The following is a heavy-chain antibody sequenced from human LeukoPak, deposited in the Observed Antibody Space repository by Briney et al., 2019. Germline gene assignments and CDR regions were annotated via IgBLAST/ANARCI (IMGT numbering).Heavy chain of an antibody. CDR3: AREYYDSGNYHVDY. CDR1: GYTFTTYA. J-gene: IGHJ4*02. Sequence: GASVKVSCNASGYTFTTYAMHWVRQAPGQRLEWMGWINAGNGNTKYSQKFQGRVTITRDTSANTAYMELSSLTSEDTAVYYCAREYYDSGNYHVDYWGQGTLVTVSS. CDR2: INAGNGNT. D-gene: IGHD3-10*01. V-gene: IGHV1-3*01.